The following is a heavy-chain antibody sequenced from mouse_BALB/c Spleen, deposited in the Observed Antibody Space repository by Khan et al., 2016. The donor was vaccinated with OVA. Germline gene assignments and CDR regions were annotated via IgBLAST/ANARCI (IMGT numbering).Heavy chain of an antibody. CDR2: ISSGGST. CDR1: GFTFSTYA. D-gene: IGHD2-14*01. CDR3: AREAYRYDEYYFDY. J-gene: IGHJ2*01. Sequence: EVELVESRGDSVKPGGSLKLSCAVSGFTFSTYAMSWVRQTPEKRLEWVASISSGGSTYYPDSVKGRVTISRDNARNIVYLQMTSLRSEDMAMYYCAREAYRYDEYYFDYWGQGTTLTVSS. V-gene: IGHV5-6-5*01.